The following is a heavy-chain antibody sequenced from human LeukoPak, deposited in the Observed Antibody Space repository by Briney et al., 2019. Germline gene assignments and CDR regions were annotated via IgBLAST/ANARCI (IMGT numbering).Heavy chain of an antibody. J-gene: IGHJ4*02. Sequence: SETLSLTCTVSGGSISSGDYYWSWIRQPPGKGLEWIGYIYYSGSTYYNPSLKSRVTISVDTSKNQFSLKLSSVTAADTAVYYCARHQTSRDYYGSGSYYNGDYWGQGTLVTVSS. CDR2: IYYSGST. V-gene: IGHV4-30-4*01. CDR3: ARHQTSRDYYGSGSYYNGDY. D-gene: IGHD3-10*01. CDR1: GGSISSGDYY.